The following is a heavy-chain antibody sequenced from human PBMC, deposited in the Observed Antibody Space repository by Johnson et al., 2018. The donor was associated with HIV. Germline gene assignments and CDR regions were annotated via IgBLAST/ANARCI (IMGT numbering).Heavy chain of an antibody. CDR2: INWNGGGA. D-gene: IGHD5-12*01. CDR1: GFTFDDYG. V-gene: IGHV3-20*04. J-gene: IGHJ3*02. CDR3: ARDGGRGYSGFEAFDI. Sequence: VQLVESGGVVVQPGGSLRLSCVASGFTFDDYGMSWVRQAPGKGLEWVSGINWNGGGAGYVDSVKGRFTISRDNAKNSLYLQMNSLRAEDTAVYYCARDGGRGYSGFEAFDIWGQGTMVTVSS.